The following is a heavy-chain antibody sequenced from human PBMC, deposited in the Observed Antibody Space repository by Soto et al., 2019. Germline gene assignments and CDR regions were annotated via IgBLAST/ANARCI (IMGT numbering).Heavy chain of an antibody. Sequence: GGSLRHSCAASGFTFTDYCMSWIRQAPGKGLQWLSYISRSGRTIYYADAVKGLFTISRDNAKNPLYLQLNSLRAEDTAIYYCARDPGTSSWIGWFDPWGQGTLVTVYS. J-gene: IGHJ5*02. D-gene: IGHD6-13*01. V-gene: IGHV3-11*01. CDR3: ARDPGTSSWIGWFDP. CDR1: GFTFTDYC. CDR2: ISRSGRTI.